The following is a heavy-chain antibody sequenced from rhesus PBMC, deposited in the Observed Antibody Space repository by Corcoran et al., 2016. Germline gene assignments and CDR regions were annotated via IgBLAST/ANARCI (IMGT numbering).Heavy chain of an antibody. CDR3: WLAQFDV. J-gene: IGHJ5-1*01. CDR1: GGSISDAHF. CDR2: LCGVGGAT. D-gene: IGHD2-33*01. V-gene: IGHV4-106*01. Sequence: QVQLQESGPGLVKPSETLSLTCAVSGGSISDAHFWSWVRPPPGRGLEWLGYLCGVGGATSTNTPPKNQATIPKDTSKTRFPLELTLVPAADPAVYYCWLAQFDVWGAGILVTVSS.